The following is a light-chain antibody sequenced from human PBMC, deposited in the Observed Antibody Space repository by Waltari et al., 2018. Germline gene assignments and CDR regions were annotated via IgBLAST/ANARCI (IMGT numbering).Light chain of an antibody. CDR1: SSDVGNYNL. Sequence: QSALTQPASVSGSPGQSITISCTGTSSDVGNYNLVSWYQQYPGKAPKVMIYDDNRRPSGVSVRFSGSKSGNTASLTISGVQAEDEADYYYCSYAGSYTWVFGGGTKLTVL. CDR2: DDN. V-gene: IGLV2-23*01. CDR3: CSYAGSYTWV. J-gene: IGLJ3*02.